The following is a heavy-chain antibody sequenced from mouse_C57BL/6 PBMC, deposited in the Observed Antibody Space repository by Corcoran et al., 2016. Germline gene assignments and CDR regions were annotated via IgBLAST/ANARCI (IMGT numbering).Heavy chain of an antibody. CDR2: IYHTRGTN. Sequence: QVQLQQSGAELARPGASVKLSCKASGYTFRSYGISWVKQGSGQGLEWIGEIYHTRGTNYYNERFKGKATLTADKSSSTAYLELRSLTAEDSAVYFCARRLPYAMDYWGQGTSVTDSS. CDR3: ARRLPYAMDY. J-gene: IGHJ4*01. V-gene: IGHV1-81*01. CDR1: GYTFRSYG. D-gene: IGHD6-1*01.